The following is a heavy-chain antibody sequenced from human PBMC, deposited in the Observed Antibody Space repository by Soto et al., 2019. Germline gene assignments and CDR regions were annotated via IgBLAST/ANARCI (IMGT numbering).Heavy chain of an antibody. V-gene: IGHV3-73*01. Sequence: EVLLVESGGGLVQPGGSLKLSCAASGFVFNDSSIHWVRQASWKGLEWVGRIRDRAYNYVTAYAASVEGRFTISRDDSDNTAYLHMSSLKTEDTAIYYCTRLISAAQDYWGQGTLVTVSS. J-gene: IGHJ4*02. CDR3: TRLISAAQDY. D-gene: IGHD3-10*01. CDR2: IRDRAYNYVT. CDR1: GFVFNDSS.